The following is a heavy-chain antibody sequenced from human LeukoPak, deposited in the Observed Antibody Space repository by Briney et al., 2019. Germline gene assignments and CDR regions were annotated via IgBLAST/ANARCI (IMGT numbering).Heavy chain of an antibody. D-gene: IGHD3-9*01. V-gene: IGHV1-69*05. CDR2: IIPIFGTA. CDR3: ARWTERNYDILTGSIRIGYYFDY. J-gene: IGHJ4*02. Sequence: ASVKVSCKASGGTFSSYAISWVRQAPGQGLEWMGGIIPIFGTANYAQKFQGRVTMTRDTSTSTVYMELSSLRSEDTAVYYCARWTERNYDILTGSIRIGYYFDYWGQGTLVTVSS. CDR1: GGTFSSYA.